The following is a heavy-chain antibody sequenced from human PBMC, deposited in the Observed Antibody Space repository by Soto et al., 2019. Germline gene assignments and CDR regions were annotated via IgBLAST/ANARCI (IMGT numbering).Heavy chain of an antibody. V-gene: IGHV3-23*01. CDR2: INDSGGST. Sequence: EVQLLESGGGLVHPGGSLRLSCAASGFTFSNYAMTWVRQAPGKGLEWVSIINDSGGSTFYADSVTGRFTISRDNSKNTLYLQMNSLRAEDTAVFYCAKADRGRSTTGGSYSFDSWGQGTLVTVSS. J-gene: IGHJ4*02. CDR1: GFTFSNYA. D-gene: IGHD1-26*01. CDR3: AKADRGRSTTGGSYSFDS.